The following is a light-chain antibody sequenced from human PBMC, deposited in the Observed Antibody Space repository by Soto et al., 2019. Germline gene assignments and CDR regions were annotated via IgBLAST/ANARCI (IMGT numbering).Light chain of an antibody. V-gene: IGKV2-28*01. J-gene: IGKJ4*01. Sequence: DIVMTQSPLSLPVTPGEPASISCRSSQSLRHSNGRNLLDWYLQKPGQSPQLLIYLGSIRASGGPDRFSGSGSGTDFTLKISRMEAEDVVIYSCMEALETPLTFGGGTKVEIK. CDR2: LGS. CDR3: MEALETPLT. CDR1: QSLRHSNGRNL.